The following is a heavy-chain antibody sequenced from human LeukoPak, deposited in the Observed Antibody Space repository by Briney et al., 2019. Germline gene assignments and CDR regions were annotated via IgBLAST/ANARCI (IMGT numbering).Heavy chain of an antibody. CDR2: ISSSSKYI. V-gene: IGHV3-21*01. Sequence: GRSLRLFCAASEFTFSSYNMNWVRQAPGKGLEWVSYISSSSKYIYYADSVKGRFTISRDNAKNSLYLQMNSLRAEDTAVYYCAREPFWSGYYSNLHFDYWGQGTLVTVSS. CDR1: EFTFSSYN. D-gene: IGHD3-3*01. J-gene: IGHJ4*02. CDR3: AREPFWSGYYSNLHFDY.